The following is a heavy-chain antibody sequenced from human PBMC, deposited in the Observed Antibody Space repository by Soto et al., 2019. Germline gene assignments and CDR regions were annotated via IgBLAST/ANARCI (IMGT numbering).Heavy chain of an antibody. J-gene: IGHJ6*02. Sequence: GGSLRLSCAASGFTFSSYGMHWVRQAPGKGLEWVAVIRYDGSDKYYADSVKGRFTISRDNPKNTLYLQMNSLRAEDTAVYYCASIDLGYCSGGSCYNSFAGGMDGWGQGTTVTLSS. V-gene: IGHV3-33*01. CDR3: ASIDLGYCSGGSCYNSFAGGMDG. CDR2: IRYDGSDK. D-gene: IGHD2-15*01. CDR1: GFTFSSYG.